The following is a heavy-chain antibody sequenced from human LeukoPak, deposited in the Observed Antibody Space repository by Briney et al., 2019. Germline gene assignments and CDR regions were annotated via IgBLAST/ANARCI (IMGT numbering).Heavy chain of an antibody. V-gene: IGHV5-51*01. J-gene: IGHJ4*02. CDR2: IYPGGSNT. Sequence: GESLKISCKGSGYSFTSYWIGWVRQMPGKGLDWMGIIYPGGSNTRYSPSFQGQVTISADNSISTAYLQWSSLKASDTAMYYCARRSLSQLYFDYWGQGTLVTVSS. D-gene: IGHD2-2*01. CDR1: GYSFTSYW. CDR3: ARRSLSQLYFDY.